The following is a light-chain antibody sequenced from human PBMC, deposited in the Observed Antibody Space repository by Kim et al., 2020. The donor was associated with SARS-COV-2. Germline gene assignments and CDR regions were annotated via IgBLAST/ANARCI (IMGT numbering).Light chain of an antibody. CDR1: QGIRND. CDR3: LQDYNYPLT. J-gene: IGKJ4*01. Sequence: AIQMTQSPSSLSASVGDRVTITCRSSQGIRNDLGWYQQKPGKAPKLLIYAASSLQSGVPSRFSGSGSGTDFTLTISSLQPADFAAYYCLQDYNYPLTFGGGTKVDIK. V-gene: IGKV1-6*01. CDR2: AAS.